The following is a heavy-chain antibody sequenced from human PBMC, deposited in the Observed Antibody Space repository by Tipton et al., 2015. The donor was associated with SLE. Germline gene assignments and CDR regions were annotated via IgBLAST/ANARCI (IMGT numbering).Heavy chain of an antibody. V-gene: IGHV4-34*01. Sequence: TLSLTCAVYGGSFSGYYWSWIRQPPGKGLEWIGEINHSGSTNYNPSLKSRVTISVDTSKNQFSLKLSSVTAADTAVYYCASQGGIVSYWGQGTLVTVSS. CDR2: INHSGST. D-gene: IGHD1-26*01. CDR1: GGSFSGYY. J-gene: IGHJ4*02. CDR3: ASQGGIVSY.